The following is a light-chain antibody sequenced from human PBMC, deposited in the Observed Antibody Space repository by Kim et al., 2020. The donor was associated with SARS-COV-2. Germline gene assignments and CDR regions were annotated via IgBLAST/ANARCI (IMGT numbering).Light chain of an antibody. V-gene: IGKV1-17*01. CDR3: LQHNSYPVT. Sequence: ASVGDRVTITCRASQDIRNDLGWCQQSPGRAPKRLIYGASSLQSGVPSRFSGSGSGTEFTLTISSLQPEDFATYFCLQHNSYPVTFGQGTRVEIK. J-gene: IGKJ5*01. CDR1: QDIRND. CDR2: GAS.